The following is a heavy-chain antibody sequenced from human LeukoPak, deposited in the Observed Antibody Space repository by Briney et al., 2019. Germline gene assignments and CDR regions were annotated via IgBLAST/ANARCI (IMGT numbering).Heavy chain of an antibody. CDR2: IIPIFGTA. D-gene: IGHD2-2*01. CDR1: GGTFSSYA. Sequence: GASVKVSCKASGGTFSSYATSWVRQAPGQGLEWMGGIIPIFGTANYAQKFQGRVTITADESTSTAYMELSSLRSEDTAVYYCARRLGYCSSTSCSQGEYFQHWGQGTLVTVSS. CDR3: ARRLGYCSSTSCSQGEYFQH. V-gene: IGHV1-69*13. J-gene: IGHJ1*01.